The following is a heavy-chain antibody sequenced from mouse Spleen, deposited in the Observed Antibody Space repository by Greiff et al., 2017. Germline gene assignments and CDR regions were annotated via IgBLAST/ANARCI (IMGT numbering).Heavy chain of an antibody. D-gene: IGHD2-1*01. CDR1: GYTFTSYT. J-gene: IGHJ1*01. V-gene: IGHV1-4*01. CDR3: ARFDYGNYWYFDV. CDR2: INPSSGYT. Sequence: QVQLQQSGAELARPGASVKMSCKASGYTFTSYTMHWVKQRPGQGLEWIGYINPSSGYTKYNQKFKDKATLTADKSSSTAYMQLSSLTSEDSAVYYCARFDYGNYWYFDVWGAGTTVTVSS.